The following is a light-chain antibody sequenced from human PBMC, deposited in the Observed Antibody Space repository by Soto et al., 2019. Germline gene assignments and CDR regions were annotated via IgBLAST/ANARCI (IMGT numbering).Light chain of an antibody. CDR3: APLTTTSFV. V-gene: IGLV2-14*01. CDR1: SSDVGAYNF. CDR2: EVS. Sequence: QSVRTQPASVSGSPGQSITISCTGTSSDVGAYNFVSWYQHHPDKAPKLMISEVSNRPSGVSDRFSGSESGNTASLTISGLQAEDEADYYCAPLTTTSFVFGTGTKVTVL. J-gene: IGLJ1*01.